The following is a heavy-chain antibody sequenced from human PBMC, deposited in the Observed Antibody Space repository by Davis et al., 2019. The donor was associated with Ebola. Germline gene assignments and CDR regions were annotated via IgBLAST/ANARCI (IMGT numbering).Heavy chain of an antibody. CDR3: ARGWLRTGLDI. D-gene: IGHD5-24*01. J-gene: IGHJ3*02. V-gene: IGHV6-1*01. CDR2: TYYTSKWYN. CDR1: GDGVSMNSAG. Sequence: HSQTLSLTCAISGDGVSMNSAGWNWIRQSPSRGLEWLGRTYYTSKWYNHYASSVKSRTTINPDTSKNQFSLQLNSVTPEDTAVYYCARGWLRTGLDIWGQGTMVIVSS.